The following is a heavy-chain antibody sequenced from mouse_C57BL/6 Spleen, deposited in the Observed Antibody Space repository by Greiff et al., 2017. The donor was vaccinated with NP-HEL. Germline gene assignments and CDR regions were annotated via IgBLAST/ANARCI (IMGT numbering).Heavy chain of an antibody. CDR1: GYAFSSSW. D-gene: IGHD1-1*01. J-gene: IGHJ4*01. CDR2: IYPGDGDT. V-gene: IGHV1-82*01. Sequence: QVQLQQSGPELVKPGASVKISCKASGYAFSSSWMNWVKQRPGKGLEWIGRIYPGDGDTNYNGKFKGKATLTADKSSSTAYMQLSSLTSEDSAVYFCVGSSYVGYAMDYWGQGTSVTVSS. CDR3: VGSSYVGYAMDY.